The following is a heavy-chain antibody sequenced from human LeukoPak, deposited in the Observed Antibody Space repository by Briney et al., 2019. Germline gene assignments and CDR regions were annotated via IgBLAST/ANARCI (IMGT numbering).Heavy chain of an antibody. CDR2: ISSSSSTI. CDR1: GFTFRDYY. V-gene: IGHV3-11*04. CDR3: ARDGHYYGSGSYFRY. D-gene: IGHD3-10*01. Sequence: GGSLRLSCAASGFTFRDYYMSWIRQAPGKGLEWVSYISSSSSTIHYADSVKGRFTISSDNAKNSLYLQMNSLRAEDTAVYYCARDGHYYGSGSYFRYWGQGTLVTVSS. J-gene: IGHJ4*02.